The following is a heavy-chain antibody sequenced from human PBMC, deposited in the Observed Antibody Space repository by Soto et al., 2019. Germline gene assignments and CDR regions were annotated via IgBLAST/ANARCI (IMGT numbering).Heavy chain of an antibody. CDR1: GDSIRRDY. Sequence: QVRLQESGPRLVKPSEHLSLTCTVSGDSIRRDYWCWIRQPAGTGLDWIWRMYSGGGTDYNPALASRVTMSVDTSNDQFSLILSSVTAADTAVYYCARGPGGFGECSLDYWGQGTLVTVSS. D-gene: IGHD3-10*01. V-gene: IGHV4-4*07. CDR2: MYSGGGT. CDR3: ARGPGGFGECSLDY. J-gene: IGHJ4*02.